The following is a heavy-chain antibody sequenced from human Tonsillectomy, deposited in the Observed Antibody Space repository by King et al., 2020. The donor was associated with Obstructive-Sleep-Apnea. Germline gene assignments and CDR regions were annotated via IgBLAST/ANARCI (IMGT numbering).Heavy chain of an antibody. D-gene: IGHD3-10*01. J-gene: IGHJ4*02. CDR2: ISYDGSNK. CDR1: GFTFSTYA. CDR3: ARVGGSGSYYDSYYFDY. Sequence: VQLVESGGDVVHPGRSLRLSCAASGFTFSTYAMHWVRQAPGKGLEWVAAISYDGSNKYYADSVKGRFTISRDNSKNTLFLHMSSLRTADTAVYYCARVGGSGSYYDSYYFDYWGQGTLVTVSS. V-gene: IGHV3-30-3*01.